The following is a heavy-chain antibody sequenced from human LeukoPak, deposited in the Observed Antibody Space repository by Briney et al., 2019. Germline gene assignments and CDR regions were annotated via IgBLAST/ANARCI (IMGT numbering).Heavy chain of an antibody. CDR3: ARDKPAYCGGDCDSNAFDI. V-gene: IGHV1-69*04. D-gene: IGHD2-21*02. Sequence: ASVKVSCKASGGTFSSCAISWVRQAPGQGLEWMGRIIPILGIANYAQKFQGRVTITADKSTSTAYMELSSLRSEDTAVYYCARDKPAYCGGDCDSNAFDIWGQGTMVTVSS. CDR2: IIPILGIA. J-gene: IGHJ3*02. CDR1: GGTFSSCA.